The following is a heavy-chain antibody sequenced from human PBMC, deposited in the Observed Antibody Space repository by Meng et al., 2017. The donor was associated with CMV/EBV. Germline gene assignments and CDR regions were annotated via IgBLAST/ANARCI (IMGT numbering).Heavy chain of an antibody. V-gene: IGHV1-8*01. D-gene: IGHD3-3*01. J-gene: IGHJ6*02. CDR3: ARGAAPYYDFWSGYYLWGFYDGMDV. Sequence: ASVKVSCKASGYTFTSYDINWVRQATGQGLEWMGWMNPNSGNTGYAQKFQGRVTMTRNTSISTAYMELSSLRSEDTAVYYCARGAAPYYDFWSGYYLWGFYDGMDVWGQGTTVTVSS. CDR1: GYTFTSYD. CDR2: MNPNSGNT.